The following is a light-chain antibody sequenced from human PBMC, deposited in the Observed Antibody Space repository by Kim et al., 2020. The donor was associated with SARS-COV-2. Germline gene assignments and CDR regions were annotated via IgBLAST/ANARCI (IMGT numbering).Light chain of an antibody. CDR2: DVS. V-gene: IGLV2-11*01. Sequence: QSALTQPRSVSGSPGQSVTISCTGTSSDVGGYNYVSWYQQHPGKAPKLMIYDVSKRPSGVPDRFSGSKSGNTASLTISGLQAEDEADYYCCFGTG. CDR1: SSDVGGYNY. CDR3: C. J-gene: IGLJ1*01.